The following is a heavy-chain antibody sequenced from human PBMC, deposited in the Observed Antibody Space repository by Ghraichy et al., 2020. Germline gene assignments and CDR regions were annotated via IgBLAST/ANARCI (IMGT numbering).Heavy chain of an antibody. Sequence: GGSLRLCCAASGFTFSSYAMHWVRQAPGKGLEYVSAISSNGGSTYYANSVKGRFTISRDNSKNTLYLQMGSLRAEDMAVYYCARSLPRDAFDIWGQGTMVTVSS. V-gene: IGHV3-64*01. CDR2: ISSNGGST. J-gene: IGHJ3*02. CDR1: GFTFSSYA. CDR3: ARSLPRDAFDI.